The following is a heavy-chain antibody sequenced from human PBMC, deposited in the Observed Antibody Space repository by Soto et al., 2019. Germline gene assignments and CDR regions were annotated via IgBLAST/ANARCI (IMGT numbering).Heavy chain of an antibody. D-gene: IGHD1-1*01. CDR1: GDSVSRSGSY. J-gene: IGHJ5*02. V-gene: IGHV4-39*01. Sequence: SETLSLTCTVSGDSVSRSGSYWGWIRQPPGKGLEWIGSVYYGGATSYNPSLKRRLTISVDASKNQFSLQLNSVTAAATAVYYCARSRVWIDPWLGPWGQGTLVTVSS. CDR2: VYYGGAT. CDR3: ARSRVWIDPWLGP.